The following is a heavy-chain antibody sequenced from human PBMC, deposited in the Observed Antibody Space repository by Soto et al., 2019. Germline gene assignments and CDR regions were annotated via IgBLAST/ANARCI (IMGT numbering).Heavy chain of an antibody. Sequence: GGSLRLSCAASGFTFSSYAMSWVRQAPGKGLEWVSAISGSGGSTYYADSVKGRFTNSRDNSKNTLYLQMTSLRAEDTAVYYCAKGADILTGYYDYYYYYMDVWGKGTTVTVSS. V-gene: IGHV3-23*01. CDR3: AKGADILTGYYDYYYYYMDV. J-gene: IGHJ6*03. CDR1: GFTFSSYA. D-gene: IGHD3-9*01. CDR2: ISGSGGST.